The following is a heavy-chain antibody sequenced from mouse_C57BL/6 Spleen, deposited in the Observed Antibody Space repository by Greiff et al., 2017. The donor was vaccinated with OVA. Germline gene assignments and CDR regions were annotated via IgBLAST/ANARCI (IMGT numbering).Heavy chain of an antibody. Sequence: VKLVESGPGLVQPSQSLSITCTVSGFSLTSYGVHWVRQSPGKGLEWLGVIWSGGSTDYNAAFISRLSISKDNSKSQVFFKMNSLQADDTAIYYCARGPNYYGSSPWFAYWGQGTLVTVSA. J-gene: IGHJ3*01. V-gene: IGHV2-2*01. CDR1: GFSLTSYG. CDR2: IWSGGST. CDR3: ARGPNYYGSSPWFAY. D-gene: IGHD1-1*01.